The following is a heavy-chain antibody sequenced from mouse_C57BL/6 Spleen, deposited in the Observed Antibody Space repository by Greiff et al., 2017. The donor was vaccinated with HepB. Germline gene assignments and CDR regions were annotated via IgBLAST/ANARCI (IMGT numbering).Heavy chain of an antibody. J-gene: IGHJ4*01. CDR1: GFTFTDYY. V-gene: IGHV7-3*01. D-gene: IGHD2-5*01. CDR2: IRNKANGYTT. Sequence: EVKLMESGGGLVQPGGSLSLSCAASGFTFTDYYMSWVRQPPGKALEWLGFIRNKANGYTTEYSASVKGRFTISRDNSQSILYLQMNALRAEDSATYYCARSYYSKEGGAMDYWGQGTSVTVSS. CDR3: ARSYYSKEGGAMDY.